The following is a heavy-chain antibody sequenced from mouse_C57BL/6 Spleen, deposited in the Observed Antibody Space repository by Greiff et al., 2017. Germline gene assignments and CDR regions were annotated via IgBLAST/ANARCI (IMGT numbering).Heavy chain of an antibody. CDR2: IYPGSGST. V-gene: IGHV1-55*01. CDR3: ARDGYDGAYYAMDY. Sequence: QVQLQQSGAELVKPGASVKMSCKASGYTFTSYWITWVKQRPGQGLEWIGDIYPGSGSTNYNEKFKSKATLTVDTSSSTAYMQLSSLTSEDSAVYYCARDGYDGAYYAMDYWGQGTSVTVSS. D-gene: IGHD2-2*01. CDR1: GYTFTSYW. J-gene: IGHJ4*01.